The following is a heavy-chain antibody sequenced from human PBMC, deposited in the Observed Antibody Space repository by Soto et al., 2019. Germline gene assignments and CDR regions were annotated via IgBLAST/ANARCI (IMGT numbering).Heavy chain of an antibody. CDR2: IIPIFGTA. J-gene: IGHJ6*02. V-gene: IGHV1-69*01. CDR1: GGTFSSYA. D-gene: IGHD6-6*01. CDR3: ARDGYSSSSWYYGMDV. Sequence: QVQLVQSGAEVKKPGSSVKVSCKASGGTFSSYAISWVRQAPGQGLEWMGGIIPIFGTANSAQKFQGRVTITADESTSTAYMELSSLRSEDTAVYYCARDGYSSSSWYYGMDVWGQGTTVTVSS.